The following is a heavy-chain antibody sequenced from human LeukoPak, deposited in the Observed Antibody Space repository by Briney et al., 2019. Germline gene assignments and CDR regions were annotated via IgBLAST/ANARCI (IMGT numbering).Heavy chain of an antibody. CDR2: FDPEDGET. Sequence: ASVKVSCKVSGYTLTELSMHWVRQAPGKGLEWMGGFDPEDGETIYAQKFQGRVTMTEDTSTDTAYMELSSLRSEDTAVYYCATRITIFGVVIPFDPWGQGTLATVSS. J-gene: IGHJ5*02. V-gene: IGHV1-24*01. D-gene: IGHD3-3*01. CDR3: ATRITIFGVVIPFDP. CDR1: GYTLTELS.